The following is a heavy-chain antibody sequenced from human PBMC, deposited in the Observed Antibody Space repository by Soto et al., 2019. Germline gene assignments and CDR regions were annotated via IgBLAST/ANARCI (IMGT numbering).Heavy chain of an antibody. D-gene: IGHD1-26*01. J-gene: IGHJ4*02. Sequence: KVSCKASGYTFTGHYIHWVRQAPEQGPEWMGEIGPESGATRYAQKFQGRVTMSRDTSITTVYMELNNLSPDDTAVYYCGRGRSGQLVVFYWGQGTPVTVSS. V-gene: IGHV1-2*02. CDR3: GRGRSGQLVVFY. CDR2: IGPESGAT. CDR1: GYTFTGHY.